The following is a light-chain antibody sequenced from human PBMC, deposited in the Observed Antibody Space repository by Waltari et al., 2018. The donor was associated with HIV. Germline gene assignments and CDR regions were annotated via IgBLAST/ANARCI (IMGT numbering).Light chain of an antibody. V-gene: IGKV2-28*01. Sequence: DIVMNQSPLSLPVTPGESASISCRSSQSLPHSNVHNYLDWYLQKPGQPPQLLIFLGSQLDTGVPDRFSGSGAGTDFTLNISGVEAEDVGAYYCMQALQTLRTFGQGTKVEIK. J-gene: IGKJ1*01. CDR3: MQALQTLRT. CDR2: LGS. CDR1: QSLPHSNVHNY.